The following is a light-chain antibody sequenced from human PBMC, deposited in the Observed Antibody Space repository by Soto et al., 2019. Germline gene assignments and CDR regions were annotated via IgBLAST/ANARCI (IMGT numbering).Light chain of an antibody. CDR2: RNT. V-gene: IGLV1-47*01. J-gene: IGLJ2*01. CDR1: SSNIGSNY. CDR3: AAWDDSLRAVV. Sequence: QAVVTQPPSASGTPGQRVTISCSGSSSNIGSNYVYWYHQLPGTAPKLLIYRNTQRPSGVPDRFSGSKSGTSASLAISGLRSEDEADYYCAAWDDSLRAVVFGGGTKLTVL.